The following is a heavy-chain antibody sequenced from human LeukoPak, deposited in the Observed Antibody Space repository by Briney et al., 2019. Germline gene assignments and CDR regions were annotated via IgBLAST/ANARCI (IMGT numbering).Heavy chain of an antibody. CDR2: ISGSGGST. CDR1: GFTFSSYA. D-gene: IGHD3-10*01. J-gene: IGHJ6*02. CDR3: AKDQELWFEPIYYYYGMDV. V-gene: IGHV3-23*01. Sequence: GGSLRLSCAASGFTFSSYAMSWVRQAPGKGLEWVSAISGSGGSTYYADSVTGRFTISRDNSKNTLYLQMTSLRAEDTAVYYCAKDQELWFEPIYYYYGMDVWGQGTTVTVSS.